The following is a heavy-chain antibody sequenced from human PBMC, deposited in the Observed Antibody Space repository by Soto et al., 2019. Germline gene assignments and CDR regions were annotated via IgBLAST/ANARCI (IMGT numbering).Heavy chain of an antibody. CDR2: IIPILGKT. Sequence: GASVKVSCKASGGTFSSYTISWVRQAPGQGLEWMGRIIPILGKTNYAQKFQGRVTITTDTSTSTAYMEPRSLRSDDTAVYYCARDVDPQIAAAGTKRSFDYWGQGTLVTVSS. J-gene: IGHJ4*02. D-gene: IGHD6-13*01. CDR1: GGTFSSYT. CDR3: ARDVDPQIAAAGTKRSFDY. V-gene: IGHV1-69*08.